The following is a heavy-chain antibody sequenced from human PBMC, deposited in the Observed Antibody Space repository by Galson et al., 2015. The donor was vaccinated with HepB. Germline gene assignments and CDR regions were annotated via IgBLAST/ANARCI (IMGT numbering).Heavy chain of an antibody. CDR2: INHSGST. CDR3: ARVGGSYYGSGSYRGTYFDY. CDR1: GGSFSGYY. V-gene: IGHV4-34*01. Sequence: ETLSLTCAVYGGSFSGYYWSWIRQPPGKGLEWIGEINHSGSTNYNPSLKSRVTISVDTSKNQFSLKLSSVTAADTAVYYCARVGGSYYGSGSYRGTYFDYWGQGTLVTVSS. J-gene: IGHJ4*02. D-gene: IGHD3-10*01.